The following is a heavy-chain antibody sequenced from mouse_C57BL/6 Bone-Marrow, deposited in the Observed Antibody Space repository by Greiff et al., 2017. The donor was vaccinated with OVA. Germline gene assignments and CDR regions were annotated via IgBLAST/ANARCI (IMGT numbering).Heavy chain of an antibody. J-gene: IGHJ4*01. Sequence: QVQLQQSGPELVKPGASVKISCKASGYAFSSSWMNWVKQRPGQGLEWIGRIYPGDGDTNYNGKFKGKATLTADKSSSTAYMQLSSLTSEDSAVYFCAREELGRGYFYYAMDYWGQGTSVTVSS. D-gene: IGHD4-1*01. V-gene: IGHV1-82*01. CDR1: GYAFSSSW. CDR3: AREELGRGYFYYAMDY. CDR2: IYPGDGDT.